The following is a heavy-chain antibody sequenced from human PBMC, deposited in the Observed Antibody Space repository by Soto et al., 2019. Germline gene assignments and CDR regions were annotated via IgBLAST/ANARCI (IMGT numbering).Heavy chain of an antibody. CDR1: GFTFSSYA. CDR3: AKEQRELRYFDWHIGGYYFDY. CDR2: ISGSGGST. D-gene: IGHD3-9*01. Sequence: GGSLRLSCAASGFTFSSYAMSWVRQAPGKGLEWVSAISGSGGSTYYADSVKGRFTISRDNSKNTLYLQMNSLRAEDTAVYYCAKEQRELRYFDWHIGGYYFDYWGQGTLVTVSS. V-gene: IGHV3-23*01. J-gene: IGHJ4*02.